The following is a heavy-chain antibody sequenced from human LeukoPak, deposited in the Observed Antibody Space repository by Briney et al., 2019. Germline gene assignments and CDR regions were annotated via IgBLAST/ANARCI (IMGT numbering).Heavy chain of an antibody. J-gene: IGHJ6*03. CDR2: MSPKSGNT. CDR3: ARGVGGLGNMDV. CDR1: GYTFISFD. Sequence: ASVKVSCQASGYTFISFDIDWVRQATGQGLEWMGWMSPKSGNTDYAQKFQDRVTMTRNTSINTAYLELSSLRSDDTAVYFCARGVGGLGNMDVWGEGTTVIVSS. D-gene: IGHD3-16*01. V-gene: IGHV1-8*01.